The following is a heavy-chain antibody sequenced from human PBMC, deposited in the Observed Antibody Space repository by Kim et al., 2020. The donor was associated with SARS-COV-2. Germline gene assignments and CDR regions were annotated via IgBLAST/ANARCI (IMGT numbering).Heavy chain of an antibody. D-gene: IGHD4-17*01. CDR3: GRGLRPIDY. J-gene: IGHJ4*02. Sequence: GGSLRLSCAASGFTFSDYWMHWVRQAPGKGLVWVSRINIDGSRTDYADSGKGRFTISRDNAKNTLYLQMNSLRAEDTAVYYCGRGLRPIDYWGQGTLVTVSS. CDR1: GFTFSDYW. CDR2: INIDGSRT. V-gene: IGHV3-74*01.